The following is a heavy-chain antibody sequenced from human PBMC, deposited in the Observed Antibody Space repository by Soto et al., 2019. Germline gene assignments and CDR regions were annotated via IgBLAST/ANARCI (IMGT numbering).Heavy chain of an antibody. D-gene: IGHD6-13*01. V-gene: IGHV1-58*01. CDR1: GFTFTSSA. CDR3: AAPPYSRSWYDHFDY. Sequence: SVKVSCKASGFTFTSSAVQWVRQARGQRLEWIGWIVVGSGNTNYAQKFQERVTITRDMSTSTAYMELSSLRSEDTAVYYCAAPPYSRSWYDHFDYWRQGTPVTVSS. CDR2: IVVGSGNT. J-gene: IGHJ4*02.